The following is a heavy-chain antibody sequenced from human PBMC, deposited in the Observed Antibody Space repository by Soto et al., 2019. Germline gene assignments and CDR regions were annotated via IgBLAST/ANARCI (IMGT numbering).Heavy chain of an antibody. CDR1: GFTFSSYG. J-gene: IGHJ6*04. D-gene: IGHD2-2*01. V-gene: IGHV3-33*01. Sequence: GWSLRLSCAASGFTFSSYGMHLVRQAPGKGLEWVAVIWYDGSNKYYADSVKGRFTISRDNSKNTLYLQMNSLRAEDTAVYYCARDWSTPLSYYYGMEAWGKGTTVTVSS. CDR3: ARDWSTPLSYYYGMEA. CDR2: IWYDGSNK.